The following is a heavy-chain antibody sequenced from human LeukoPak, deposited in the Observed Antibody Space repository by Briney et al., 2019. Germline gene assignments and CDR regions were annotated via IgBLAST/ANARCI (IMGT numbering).Heavy chain of an antibody. D-gene: IGHD6-6*01. CDR2: ISWNSGSI. CDR3: ASSSGGY. J-gene: IGHJ4*02. CDR1: GFTFDDYA. Sequence: GGSLRLSCVASGFTFDDYAMHWVRQAPGKGLEWVSGISWNSGSIGYADSVKGRFTISRDNAKNSLYLQMNSLRAEDMALYYCASSSGGYWGQGTLVTVSS. V-gene: IGHV3-9*03.